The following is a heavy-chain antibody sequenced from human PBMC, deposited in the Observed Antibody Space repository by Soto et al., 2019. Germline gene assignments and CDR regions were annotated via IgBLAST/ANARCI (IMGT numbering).Heavy chain of an antibody. CDR1: GGSISIGGYY. J-gene: IGHJ4*02. CDR3: AREKGSYWFEF. Sequence: QVQLQESGPGLVKRSQTLSLTCTVSGGSISIGGYYWSWIRQHPGKGLEWIGYIYYSGSTYYNPSLKSRVTISVDTSKNQFSLKLSSVTAADTAVYYCAREKGSYWFEFWGQGTLVTVSS. CDR2: IYYSGST. V-gene: IGHV4-31*03. D-gene: IGHD2-15*01.